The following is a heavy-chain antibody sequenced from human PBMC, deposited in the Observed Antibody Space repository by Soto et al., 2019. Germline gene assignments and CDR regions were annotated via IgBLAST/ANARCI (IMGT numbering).Heavy chain of an antibody. J-gene: IGHJ6*02. CDR1: GYVFGTYG. CDR3: VRDGVSIVTPSHYSMDV. V-gene: IGHV1-18*01. CDR2: ISVHSDKT. Sequence: ASVKVSCKGSGYVFGTYGITWVRQAPGRGFEWLGWISVHSDKTNYAQKFQDRVTMTTDTSTNTVYMELRDLRYDDTAVYYCVRDGVSIVTPSHYSMDVWGQGSTVTVSS. D-gene: IGHD3-22*01.